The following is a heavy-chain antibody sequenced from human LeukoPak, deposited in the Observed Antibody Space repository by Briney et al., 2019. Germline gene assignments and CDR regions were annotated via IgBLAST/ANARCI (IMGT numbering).Heavy chain of an antibody. V-gene: IGHV4-59*08. D-gene: IGHD6-19*01. CDR1: GGSMNNYY. CDR2: VYQTGDT. J-gene: IGHJ4*02. CDR3: ARHPFSAPFDY. Sequence: SETLSLTCIVSGGSMNNYYWSWFRQPPGKGLEWIAYVYQTGDTRYNPSLKSRVSISLDMSKNQFSLKVSSVTATDTAVYYCARHPFSAPFDYWGQGILVTVSS.